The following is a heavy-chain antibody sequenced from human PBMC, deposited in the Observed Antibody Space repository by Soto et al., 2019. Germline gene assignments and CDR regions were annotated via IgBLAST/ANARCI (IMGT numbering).Heavy chain of an antibody. V-gene: IGHV3-11*01. D-gene: IGHD2-2*01. J-gene: IGHJ4*02. Sequence: QVQLVESGGGLDKPGGSLRLSCEASGFTFSDYSMTWIRQAPGKGLEWVSYISTSGDTIYYADSVKGRFTISRDNAKNSLFLQMHSLRAEDTAVYYCARESIVVPAAAAFDCWGQGTLVTVSS. CDR2: ISTSGDTI. CDR1: GFTFSDYS. CDR3: ARESIVVPAAAAFDC.